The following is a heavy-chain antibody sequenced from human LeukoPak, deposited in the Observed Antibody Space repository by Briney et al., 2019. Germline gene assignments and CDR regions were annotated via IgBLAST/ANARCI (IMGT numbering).Heavy chain of an antibody. J-gene: IGHJ5*02. CDR3: ARREAAAASNWFDP. V-gene: IGHV4-34*01. CDR2: INHSGST. CDR1: GGSFSGYY. D-gene: IGHD6-13*01. Sequence: SETLSLTCAVYGGSFSGYYWSWIRQPPGKGLEWIGEINHSGSTNYNPSLKSRVTISVDTSKNQFSLKLSSVTAADTAVYYCARREAAAASNWFDPWGQGTLVTVSS.